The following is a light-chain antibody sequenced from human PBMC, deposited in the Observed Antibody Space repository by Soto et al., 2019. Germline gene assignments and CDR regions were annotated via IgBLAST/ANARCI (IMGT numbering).Light chain of an antibody. CDR2: GAS. Sequence: DIQMTQSPSSLSASVGDRVTITCRASQSISSYLNWYQQKPGNSPKVLLYGASILQTGVPSRFSGSGSGTDFTLTISSLQPEDSATYYCQQSYSTPWTFGQGTKVEIK. CDR1: QSISSY. CDR3: QQSYSTPWT. V-gene: IGKV1-39*01. J-gene: IGKJ1*01.